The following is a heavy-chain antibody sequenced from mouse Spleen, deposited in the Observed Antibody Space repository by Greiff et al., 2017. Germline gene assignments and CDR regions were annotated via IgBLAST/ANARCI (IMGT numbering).Heavy chain of an antibody. CDR3: ARGIYYYGSSYAMDY. Sequence: EVHLVESGPGLVKPSQSLSLTCSVTGYSITSGYYWNWIRQFPGNKLEWMGYISYDGSNNYNPSLKNRISITRDTSKNQFFLKLNSVTTEDTATYYCARGIYYYGSSYAMDYWGQGTSVTVSS. CDR2: ISYDGSN. CDR1: GYSITSGYY. J-gene: IGHJ4*01. V-gene: IGHV3-6*01. D-gene: IGHD1-1*01.